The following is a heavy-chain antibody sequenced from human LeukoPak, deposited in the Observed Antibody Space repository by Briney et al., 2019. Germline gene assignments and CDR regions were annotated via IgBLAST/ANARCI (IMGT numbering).Heavy chain of an antibody. J-gene: IGHJ4*02. CDR2: ISGSGGST. Sequence: GGSLRLSCEASGFTFSSYAMSWVRQAPGKGLEWVSAISGSGGSTYYADSVKGRFTISRDNSKNTLYLQMNSLRAEDTAVYYCSRGSGWYGPYFDYWGQGTLVTVSS. CDR3: SRGSGWYGPYFDY. CDR1: GFTFSSYA. V-gene: IGHV3-23*01. D-gene: IGHD6-19*01.